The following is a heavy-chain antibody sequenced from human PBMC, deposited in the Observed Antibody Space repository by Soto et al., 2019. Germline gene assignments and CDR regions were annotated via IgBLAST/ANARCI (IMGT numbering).Heavy chain of an antibody. CDR3: ARSRLQGDF. V-gene: IGHV1-46*01. CDR1: GYTFIHYY. J-gene: IGHJ4*02. CDR2: INPNGGST. Sequence: QVQLVQSGAEVKKPGASVKISCKASGYTFIHYYIHWVRQAPGQGLEWMAIINPNGGSTNYAQKFQGRVTVTSDTSTTTVSMELNSLESVDTAVYFCARSRLQGDFWGQGTLVTVSS. D-gene: IGHD2-21*01.